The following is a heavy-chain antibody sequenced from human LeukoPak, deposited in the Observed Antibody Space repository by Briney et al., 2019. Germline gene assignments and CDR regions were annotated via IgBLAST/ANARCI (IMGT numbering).Heavy chain of an antibody. J-gene: IGHJ4*02. D-gene: IGHD1-20*01. Sequence: GGSLRLSCAASGFTFSTYSMNWVRQAPGKGPEWVSYISSGSSSIYYADSVEGRFTLSRDNAKNSLYLQMNSLRAEDTAVYYCARGLVTGPYYFDYWGQGTLVTVSS. V-gene: IGHV3-48*04. CDR2: ISSGSSSI. CDR1: GFTFSTYS. CDR3: ARGLVTGPYYFDY.